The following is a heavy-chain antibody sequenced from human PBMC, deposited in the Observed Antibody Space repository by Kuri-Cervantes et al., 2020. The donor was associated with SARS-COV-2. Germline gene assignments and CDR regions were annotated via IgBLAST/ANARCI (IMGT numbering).Heavy chain of an antibody. CDR2: IYYSGST. Sequence: SETLSLTCTVSGGSISSSSYYWGWIRQPPGKGLEWIGSIYYSGSTYYNPSLKSRVTISVDTSKNQFSLKLSSVTAADTPVYYCARRYNWNDGDYFDYWGQGTLFTVSS. V-gene: IGHV4-39*01. CDR1: GGSISSSSYY. D-gene: IGHD1-20*01. J-gene: IGHJ4*02. CDR3: ARRYNWNDGDYFDY.